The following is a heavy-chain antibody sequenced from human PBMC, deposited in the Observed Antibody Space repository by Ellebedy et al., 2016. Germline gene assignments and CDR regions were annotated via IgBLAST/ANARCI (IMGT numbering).Heavy chain of an antibody. V-gene: IGHV3-33*01. CDR3: ARVLVAEQGGFDY. J-gene: IGHJ4*02. CDR1: GFTFSSYG. Sequence: GESLKISCAASGFTFSSYGMHWVRQAPGKGLEWVAVIWYDGSNKYYADSVKGRFTISRDNSKNTLYLQMNSLRAEDTAVYYCARVLVAEQGGFDYWGQGTLVTVSS. CDR2: IWYDGSNK. D-gene: IGHD3-16*01.